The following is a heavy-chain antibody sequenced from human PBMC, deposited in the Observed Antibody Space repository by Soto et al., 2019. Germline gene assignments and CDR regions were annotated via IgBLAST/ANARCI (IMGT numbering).Heavy chain of an antibody. CDR2: INSDGSST. D-gene: IGHD3-9*01. CDR3: ARSQLRYFDWINY. V-gene: IGHV3-74*01. CDR1: GFTFSSYW. J-gene: IGHJ4*02. Sequence: GGSLRLSCAASGFTFSSYWMHWVRQAPGKGLVWVSRINSDGSSTSYADSVKGRFTISRDNAKNTLYLQMNSLRAEDTAVYYCARSQLRYFDWINYWGQGTLVTVSS.